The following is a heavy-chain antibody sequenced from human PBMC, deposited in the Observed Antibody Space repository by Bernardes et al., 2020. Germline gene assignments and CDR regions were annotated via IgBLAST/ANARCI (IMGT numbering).Heavy chain of an antibody. CDR1: GFTVSTHY. D-gene: IGHD6-6*01. Sequence: GGSLRLSCAASGFTVSTHYMSWVRQAPGKGLEWVSLLYAGGSTYYAESVKARFTISRDNSKNTVYLQMSSLRAEDTAVYFCARESTALSMFEYWGQGTLVTVSS. CDR2: LYAGGST. V-gene: IGHV3-66*01. CDR3: ARESTALSMFEY. J-gene: IGHJ4*02.